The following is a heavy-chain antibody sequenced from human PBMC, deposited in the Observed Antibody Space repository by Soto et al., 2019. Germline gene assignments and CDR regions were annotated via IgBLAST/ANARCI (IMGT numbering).Heavy chain of an antibody. J-gene: IGHJ6*02. V-gene: IGHV1-8*01. CDR3: ARAEYYYGSGSTPPDYYYYGIDV. CDR2: MNPNSGNT. Sequence: GASLKVSCKASGYTFTSYDINWVRHATGQGLEWMGWMNPNSGNTGYAQKFQGTVTMTRNTSISTAYMELSSLRSEDTAVYYRARAEYYYGSGSTPPDYYYYGIDVWGQGTTVNV. CDR1: GYTFTSYD. D-gene: IGHD3-10*01.